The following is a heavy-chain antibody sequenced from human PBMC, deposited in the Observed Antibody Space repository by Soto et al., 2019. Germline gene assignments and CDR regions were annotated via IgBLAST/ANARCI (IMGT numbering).Heavy chain of an antibody. J-gene: IGHJ4*02. CDR2: MNPNSGNT. D-gene: IGHD4-17*01. V-gene: IGHV1-8*01. Sequence: QVQLVQSGAEVKKPGASVKVSCKASGYTFTSYDINWVRQATGQGLVWMGWMNPNSGNTGYAQKCHGRVTMPRNTSVSTAYTQLSSLGSDDTAVYYCASTLYGDNVDYWGQGTLVTVSS. CDR3: ASTLYGDNVDY. CDR1: GYTFTSYD.